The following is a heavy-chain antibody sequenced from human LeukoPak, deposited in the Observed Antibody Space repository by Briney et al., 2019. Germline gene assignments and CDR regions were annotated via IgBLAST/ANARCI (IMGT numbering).Heavy chain of an antibody. D-gene: IGHD6-19*01. J-gene: IGHJ4*02. CDR1: GFTFSSYA. V-gene: IGHV3-30-3*01. CDR3: ASPGIAVAGAFDY. Sequence: PGGSLRLSCAASGFTFSSYAMHWVRQAPGKGLEWVAVISYDGSNKYYADSVKGRFTISRDNSKNTLYLQMNSLRAEDTAVYYCASPGIAVAGAFDYWGQGTLVTV. CDR2: ISYDGSNK.